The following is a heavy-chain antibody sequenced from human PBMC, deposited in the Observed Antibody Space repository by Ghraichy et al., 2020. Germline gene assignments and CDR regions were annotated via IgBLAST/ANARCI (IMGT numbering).Heavy chain of an antibody. Sequence: GGSLRLSCAASGFTFSTYWMSWVRQAPGKGLEWVGNIKHDGSDTYYGDSVKGRFTISRDNAKKSLFLQINSLRAEDTAVYYCATVTGATIYFYYMDVWGKGPPLTVSS. V-gene: IGHV3-7*03. CDR1: GFTFSTYW. CDR3: ATVTGATIYFYYMDV. D-gene: IGHD5-12*01. CDR2: IKHDGSDT. J-gene: IGHJ6*03.